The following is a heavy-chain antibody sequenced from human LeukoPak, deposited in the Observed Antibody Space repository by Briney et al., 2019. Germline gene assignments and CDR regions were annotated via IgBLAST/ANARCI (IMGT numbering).Heavy chain of an antibody. CDR3: ARDPSLAIWGYYFDY. V-gene: IGHV3-7*01. D-gene: IGHD3-16*01. Sequence: GGSLRLSCAASGFTFSSYWMSWVRQAPGKGLEWVANIKQDGSEKYYVDSVKGRFTISRDNAKNSLHLQMNSLRAEDTAVYYCARDPSLAIWGYYFDYWGQGTLVTVSS. J-gene: IGHJ4*02. CDR2: IKQDGSEK. CDR1: GFTFSSYW.